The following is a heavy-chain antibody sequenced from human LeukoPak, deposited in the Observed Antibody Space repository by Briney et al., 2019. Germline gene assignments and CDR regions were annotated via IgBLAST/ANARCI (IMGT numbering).Heavy chain of an antibody. Sequence: ASVKVSCKASGYTFTSYGISWVRQAPGQGLKWMGIINPSGGSTSYAQKFQGRVTMTRDMSTSTVYMELSSLRSEDTAVYYCASESHYDSSGYSPWGQGTMVTVSS. CDR3: ASESHYDSSGYSP. V-gene: IGHV1-46*01. D-gene: IGHD3-22*01. CDR2: INPSGGST. CDR1: GYTFTSYG. J-gene: IGHJ3*01.